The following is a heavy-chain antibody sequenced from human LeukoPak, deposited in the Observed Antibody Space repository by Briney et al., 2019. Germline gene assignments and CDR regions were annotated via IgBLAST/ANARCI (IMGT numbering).Heavy chain of an antibody. CDR3: TRFGKLFGAFDI. Sequence: GGSLRLSCAASGFTFRSYGMHWVRQAPGKGLEWVAVIWYDGSNKYYADSVKGRFTISRDNSKNTLYLQMNSLRAEDTAVYYCTRFGKLFGAFDIWGQGTMVTVSS. V-gene: IGHV3-33*01. D-gene: IGHD3-10*01. J-gene: IGHJ3*02. CDR1: GFTFRSYG. CDR2: IWYDGSNK.